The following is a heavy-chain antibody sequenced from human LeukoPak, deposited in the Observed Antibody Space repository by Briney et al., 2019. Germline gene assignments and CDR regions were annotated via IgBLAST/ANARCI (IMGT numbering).Heavy chain of an antibody. D-gene: IGHD3-10*01. J-gene: IGHJ4*02. CDR3: ASFYGSGSYYNFLFDD. Sequence: RGSLRLSCAASGFTFTSYWMTWVRQAPGKGLEWVATIKNDGSERYYVDSVKGRFTISRDNAKNSLYLHMNSLRADDTAVYYCASFYGSGSYYNFLFDDWGQGTLVIVSS. CDR2: IKNDGSER. CDR1: GFTFTSYW. V-gene: IGHV3-7*01.